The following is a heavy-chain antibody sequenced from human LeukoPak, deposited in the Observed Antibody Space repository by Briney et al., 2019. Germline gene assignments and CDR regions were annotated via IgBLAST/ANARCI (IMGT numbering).Heavy chain of an antibody. J-gene: IGHJ4*02. CDR2: ISGSGSTV. Sequence: GGSLRLSCAASGFTFSDYYMSWIRQAPGKGLEWVSYISGSGSTVYYAASVRGRFTISRDNAKNSLFLQMNSLRAEDTAVYYCAKDPYHVDYWGQGTLVTVSS. V-gene: IGHV3-11*01. CDR3: AKDPYHVDY. CDR1: GFTFSDYY.